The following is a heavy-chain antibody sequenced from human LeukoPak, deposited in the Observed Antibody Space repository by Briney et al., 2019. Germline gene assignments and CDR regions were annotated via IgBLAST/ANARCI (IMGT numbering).Heavy chain of an antibody. D-gene: IGHD3-10*01. CDR3: ARVTGNHYVDY. J-gene: IGHJ4*02. CDR2: IYHSGST. V-gene: IGHV4-38-2*02. Sequence: SETLSLTCTVSGYSISSGYYWGWIRQPPGKGLEWIGSIYHSGSTYDNPSLKSRVTISVDTSKKQFSLKLSSVTAADTAVYYCARVTGNHYVDYWGQGTLVTVSS. CDR1: GYSISSGYY.